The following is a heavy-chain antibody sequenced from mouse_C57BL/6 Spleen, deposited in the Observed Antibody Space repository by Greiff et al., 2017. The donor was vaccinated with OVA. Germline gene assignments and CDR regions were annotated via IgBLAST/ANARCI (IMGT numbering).Heavy chain of an antibody. D-gene: IGHD2-3*01. CDR2: IDPSDSYT. Sequence: QVQLQQPGAELVMPGASVKLSCKASGYSFTSYWMHWVKQRPGQGLEWIGEIDPSDSYTNYNQKFKGKSTLTVDQSSSTAYMQLSSLTSEDSAVYYCARNRDGYYFDYWGQGTTLTVSS. V-gene: IGHV1-69*01. CDR3: ARNRDGYYFDY. CDR1: GYSFTSYW. J-gene: IGHJ2*01.